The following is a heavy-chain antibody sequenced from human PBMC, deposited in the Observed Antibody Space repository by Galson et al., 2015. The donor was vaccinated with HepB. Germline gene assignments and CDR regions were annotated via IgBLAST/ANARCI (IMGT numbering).Heavy chain of an antibody. Sequence: SLRLSCAASGFTFSSYEMNWVRQAPGKGLEWVSYISSSGSTIYYADSVKVRFTISRDNAKNSLYLQMNSLRAEDTAVYYCARGGWPHAFDIWGQGTMVTVSS. J-gene: IGHJ3*02. CDR1: GFTFSSYE. V-gene: IGHV3-48*03. D-gene: IGHD2-15*01. CDR2: ISSSGSTI. CDR3: ARGGWPHAFDI.